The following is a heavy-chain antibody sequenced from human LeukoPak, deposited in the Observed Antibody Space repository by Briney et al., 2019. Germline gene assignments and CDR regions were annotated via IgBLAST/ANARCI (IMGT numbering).Heavy chain of an antibody. D-gene: IGHD3-22*01. CDR1: GGTFSSYA. Sequence: SVKVSCKASGGTFSSYAISWVRQAPGQGLEWMGGIIPIFGTANYAQKFQGRVTITADESTSTAYMELSSLRSEDTAVYYCARPYYYDSSGYWYYFDYWGQGTLVTVS. V-gene: IGHV1-69*13. CDR2: IIPIFGTA. J-gene: IGHJ4*02. CDR3: ARPYYYDSSGYWYYFDY.